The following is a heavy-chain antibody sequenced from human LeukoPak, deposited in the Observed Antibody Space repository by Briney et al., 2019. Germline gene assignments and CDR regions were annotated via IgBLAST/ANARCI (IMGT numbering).Heavy chain of an antibody. J-gene: IGHJ4*02. Sequence: PGGSLRLSCAASEFTFSSYNMNWVRQAPGKGLEWVSSISSSGSYTYYADSVKGRFTISRDNAKNSLYLQMNSLRAEDTAVYYCAREIFWSGYYSNLHFDYWGQGTLVTVSS. CDR2: ISSSGSYT. V-gene: IGHV3-21*01. CDR3: AREIFWSGYYSNLHFDY. D-gene: IGHD3-3*01. CDR1: EFTFSSYN.